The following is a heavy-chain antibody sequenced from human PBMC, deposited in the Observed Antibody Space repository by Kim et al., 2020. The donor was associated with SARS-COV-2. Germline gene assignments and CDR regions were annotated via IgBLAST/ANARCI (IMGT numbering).Heavy chain of an antibody. CDR3: ARESRRYGGNPTSAFDI. Sequence: VKGRFTLSRDSAKNSLYLQMKSLRAEDTAVYYCARESRRYGGNPTSAFDIWGQGTMVTVSS. V-gene: IGHV3-21*01. J-gene: IGHJ3*02. D-gene: IGHD4-17*01.